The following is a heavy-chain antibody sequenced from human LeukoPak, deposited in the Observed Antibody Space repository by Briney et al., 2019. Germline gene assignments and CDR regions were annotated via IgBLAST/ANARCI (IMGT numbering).Heavy chain of an antibody. CDR2: IIPIFGTA. V-gene: IGHV1-69*01. Sequence: SVKVSCKASGGTFSSYAISWVRQAPGQGLEWMGGIIPIFGTANYAQKFQGRVTITADESTSTAYMELSSLRFGDTAVYYCARVIGGDCSSTSCAIGDYWGQGTLVTVSS. D-gene: IGHD2-2*03. J-gene: IGHJ4*02. CDR1: GGTFSSYA. CDR3: ARVIGGDCSSTSCAIGDY.